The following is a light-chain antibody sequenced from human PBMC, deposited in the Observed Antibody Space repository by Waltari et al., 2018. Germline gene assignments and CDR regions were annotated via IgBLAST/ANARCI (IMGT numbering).Light chain of an antibody. J-gene: IGKJ1*01. V-gene: IGKV3-20*01. CDR2: GAS. Sequence: IVLTQSPGTLSLSPGERATLACRASQSVGTFLVWYQQKPGQAPRLLSQGASARATGTPDRFSGSGSGTDFSLTISRLEPEDFAVYYCQHYVRLPVTFGQGTKVEI. CDR1: QSVGTF. CDR3: QHYVRLPVT.